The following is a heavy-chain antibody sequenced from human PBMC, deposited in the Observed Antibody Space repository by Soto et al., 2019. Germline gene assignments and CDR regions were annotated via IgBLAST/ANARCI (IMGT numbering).Heavy chain of an antibody. D-gene: IGHD4-4*01. V-gene: IGHV3-15*01. CDR3: TTDHYSNYVYYYGMDV. Sequence: GGSLRLSCAASGFTFSNAWMSWVRQAPGKGLEWVGRIKSKTDGGTTDYAAPVKGRFTISRDDSKDTLYLQMNSLKTEDTAVYYCTTDHYSNYVYYYGMDVWGQGTTVTVSS. CDR1: GFTFSNAW. J-gene: IGHJ6*02. CDR2: IKSKTDGGTT.